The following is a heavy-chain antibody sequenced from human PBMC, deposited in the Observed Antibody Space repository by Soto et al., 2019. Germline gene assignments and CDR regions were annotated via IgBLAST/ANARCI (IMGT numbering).Heavy chain of an antibody. V-gene: IGHV3-23*01. J-gene: IGHJ4*02. D-gene: IGHD3-10*01. CDR1: GFTFSSYA. Sequence: EVHLLESGGGLVQPGGSLRLSCAASGFTFSSYAMGWVRQAPGKGLEWVSAIGVSGDTTYYADSVKGRFTISRDNSKNTLYLQLGSLRAEETAVYYCAKVRRFGELRSLYWGQGTLVTVSS. CDR3: AKVRRFGELRSLY. CDR2: IGVSGDTT.